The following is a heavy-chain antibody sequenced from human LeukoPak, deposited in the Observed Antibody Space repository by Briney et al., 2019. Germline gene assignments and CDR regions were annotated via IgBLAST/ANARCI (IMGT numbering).Heavy chain of an antibody. V-gene: IGHV3-30-3*01. D-gene: IGHD3-10*01. CDR3: AREMARGVVPDY. J-gene: IGHJ4*02. CDR1: GFTFSSYA. Sequence: GRSVGLSCVASGFTFSSYAMYWVRQAPGKGLEWVAVISSNGNNKYYADSVKGRFTISRDTSKNTLYLQMNSLRGEDTAVYYCAREMARGVVPDYWGQGTLVTVSS. CDR2: ISSNGNNK.